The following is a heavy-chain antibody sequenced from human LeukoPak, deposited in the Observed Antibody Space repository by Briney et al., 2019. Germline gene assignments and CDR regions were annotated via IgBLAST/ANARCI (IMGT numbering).Heavy chain of an antibody. CDR3: NFGDFPDS. V-gene: IGHV3-23*01. CDR2: ITGSGDRT. J-gene: IGHJ4*02. Sequence: GGSLRLSCVASGFTFRNFFMSWVRQVPGKGLECVSSITGSGDRTHYADSVKGRFTISRDNSQNTVYLQMNSLRVEDSALYYCNFGDFPDSWGQGTLVTVSS. CDR1: GFTFRNFF. D-gene: IGHD2-21*02.